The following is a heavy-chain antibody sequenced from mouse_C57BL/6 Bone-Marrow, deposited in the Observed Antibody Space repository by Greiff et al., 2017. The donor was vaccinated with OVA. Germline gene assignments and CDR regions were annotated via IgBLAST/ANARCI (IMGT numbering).Heavy chain of an antibody. D-gene: IGHD1-1*01. V-gene: IGHV1-84*01. Sequence: QVQLQQSGPELVKPGASVKISCKASGYTFTDYYINWVKQRPGQGLEWIGWIYPGSGNTKYNEKFKGKATLTVDTSSSTAYMQLSSLTSEDSAVYCCARGGPIYYYGSSYGFAYWGQGTLVTVSA. CDR3: ARGGPIYYYGSSYGFAY. CDR1: GYTFTDYY. CDR2: IYPGSGNT. J-gene: IGHJ3*01.